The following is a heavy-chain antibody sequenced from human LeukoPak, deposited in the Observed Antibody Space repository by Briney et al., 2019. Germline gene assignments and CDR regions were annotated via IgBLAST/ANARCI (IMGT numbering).Heavy chain of an antibody. D-gene: IGHD6-13*01. CDR1: GDSISTYY. V-gene: IGHV4-59*08. Sequence: SETLSLTCTVSGDSISTYYWSWIRQPPGKGLEWVGYIYYSGSTNYNPSLKSRVTMSVDTSKNQFSLKLSSVTAADTAVYYCARLTIAAARLDYFDYWGQGTLVTVSS. J-gene: IGHJ4*02. CDR3: ARLTIAAARLDYFDY. CDR2: IYYSGST.